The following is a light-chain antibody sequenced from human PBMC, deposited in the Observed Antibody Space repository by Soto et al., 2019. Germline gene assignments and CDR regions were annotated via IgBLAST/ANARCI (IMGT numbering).Light chain of an antibody. J-gene: IGLJ1*01. CDR2: EVN. Sequence: QSALTQPASVSGSPGPAITISCTGTSSNVGSYKLVSWYQQHPGKAPKLMIFEVNKRPSGVSNRFSGSKSGNTASLTISGLKVEDEADYYCCSSGGSPTYVFGTGTKLTAL. CDR3: CSSGGSPTYV. CDR1: SSNVGSYKL. V-gene: IGLV2-23*02.